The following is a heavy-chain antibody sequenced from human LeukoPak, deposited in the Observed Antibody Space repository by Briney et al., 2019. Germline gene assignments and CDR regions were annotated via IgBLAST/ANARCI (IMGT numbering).Heavy chain of an antibody. J-gene: IGHJ4*02. CDR2: IYTSGST. CDR3: ARGFPAGYSSSWYDY. CDR1: GASVNSGNYY. D-gene: IGHD6-13*01. Sequence: PSETLSLTCTVSGASVNSGNYYWTWIRQPAGKRLEWIGRIYTSGSTNYNPSLKSRVTISIDASKNQFSLRLSSVTAADAAVYYCARGFPAGYSSSWYDYWGQGTLVTVSS. V-gene: IGHV4-61*02.